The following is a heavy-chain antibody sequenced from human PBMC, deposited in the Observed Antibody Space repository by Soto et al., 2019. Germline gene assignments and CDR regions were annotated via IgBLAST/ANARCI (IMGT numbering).Heavy chain of an antibody. CDR1: GFTFSGSA. J-gene: IGHJ6*02. Sequence: EVQLVESGGGLVQPGGSLKLSCAASGFTFSGSAMHWVRQASGKGLEWVGRIRSKANSYATAYAASVKGRVTISRDDSKTTAYPQMNRLRPEDTAVYFCTNPQLYYGMDVWGQGTTVTVSS. D-gene: IGHD5-18*01. V-gene: IGHV3-73*02. CDR3: TNPQLYYGMDV. CDR2: IRSKANSYAT.